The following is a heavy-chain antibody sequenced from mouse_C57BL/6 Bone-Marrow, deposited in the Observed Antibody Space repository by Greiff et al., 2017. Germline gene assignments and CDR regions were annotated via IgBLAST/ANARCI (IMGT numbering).Heavy chain of an antibody. CDR3: AGFGSSTYYYAMDY. J-gene: IGHJ4*01. V-gene: IGHV1-82*01. D-gene: IGHD1-1*01. CDR1: GYAFSSSW. CDR2: IYPGDGDT. Sequence: QVQLQQSGPELVKPGASVKISCKASGYAFSSSWMNWVKQRPGKGLEWIGRIYPGDGDTNYNGKFKGKATMTADKSSSAAYMQLSSLTSEDSAVYFCAGFGSSTYYYAMDYWGQGTSVTVSS.